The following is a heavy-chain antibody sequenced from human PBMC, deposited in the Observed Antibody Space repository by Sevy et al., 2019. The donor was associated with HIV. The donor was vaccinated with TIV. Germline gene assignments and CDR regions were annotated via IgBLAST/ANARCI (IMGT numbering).Heavy chain of an antibody. CDR2: ISGSGGSA. Sequence: GGSLRLSCAASGFTFSSYAMSWVRQAPGKGLEWVSAISGSGGSAYYADSVKGRFTISRDNSKNTLYLQMNSLRAEDTAVYYCARAARGYCSGGSCYFDYWGQGTLVTVSS. J-gene: IGHJ4*02. D-gene: IGHD2-15*01. CDR3: ARAARGYCSGGSCYFDY. CDR1: GFTFSSYA. V-gene: IGHV3-23*01.